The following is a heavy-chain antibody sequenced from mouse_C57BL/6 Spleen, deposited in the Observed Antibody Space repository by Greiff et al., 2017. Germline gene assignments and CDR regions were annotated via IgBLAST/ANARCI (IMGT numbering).Heavy chain of an antibody. CDR2: IDPATGGT. CDR1: GYTFTDYE. V-gene: IGHV1-15*01. Sequence: VQLQQPGAELVRPGASVTLSCKASGYTFTDYEMHWVKQTPVHGLEWIGAIDPATGGTAYNQKFKGKAILTADKSSSTAYMELRSLTSEDSAVYYCTRVDGNYRDFDYWGQGTTLTVSS. CDR3: TRVDGNYRDFDY. J-gene: IGHJ2*01. D-gene: IGHD2-1*01.